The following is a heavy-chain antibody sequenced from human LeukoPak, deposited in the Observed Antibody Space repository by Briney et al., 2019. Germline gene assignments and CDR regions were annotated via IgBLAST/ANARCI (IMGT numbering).Heavy chain of an antibody. Sequence: SETLSLTCAVFGGPFSGYYWTWIRQPPGKGLEWIGEINHGGSTSYIPSLKSRVTISVDTSKNQFSLRLSSVTAADTALYYCARRRDGDYSTAYFDLWGRGSLVTVSS. CDR2: INHGGST. CDR3: ARRRDGDYSTAYFDL. D-gene: IGHD4-17*01. J-gene: IGHJ2*01. V-gene: IGHV4-34*01. CDR1: GGPFSGYY.